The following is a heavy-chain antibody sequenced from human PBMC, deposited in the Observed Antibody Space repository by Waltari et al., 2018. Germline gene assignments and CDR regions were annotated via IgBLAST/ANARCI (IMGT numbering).Heavy chain of an antibody. J-gene: IGHJ4*02. CDR3: ARSLSSSWIFDY. V-gene: IGHV1-3*01. D-gene: IGHD6-13*01. Sequence: QVQLVQSGAAVKKPGASVKVSCKASGYTFTSYAMHWVRQAPGQRLEWMGWINAGNGNTKYSQKFQGRVTITRDTSASTAYMELSSLRSEDTAVYYCARSLSSSWIFDYWGQGTLVTVSS. CDR2: INAGNGNT. CDR1: GYTFTSYA.